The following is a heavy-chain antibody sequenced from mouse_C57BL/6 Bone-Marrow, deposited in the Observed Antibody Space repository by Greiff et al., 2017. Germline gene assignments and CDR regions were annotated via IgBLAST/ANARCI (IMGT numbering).Heavy chain of an antibody. CDR3: ARTYYCGDAVDY. V-gene: IGHV1-52*01. CDR1: GYTFTSYW. D-gene: IGHD1-1*01. Sequence: VQLQQPGAELVRPGSSVKLSCKASGYTFTSYWMHWVKQRPIQGLEWIGNIDPSDSETHYNQKFKDKATLTVDISSSTAYMQLSSLTSEDSAVYYCARTYYCGDAVDYWGQGTSVTVSS. J-gene: IGHJ4*01. CDR2: IDPSDSET.